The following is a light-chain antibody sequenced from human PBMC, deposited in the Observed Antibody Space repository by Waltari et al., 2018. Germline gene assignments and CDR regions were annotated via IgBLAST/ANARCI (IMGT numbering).Light chain of an antibody. J-gene: IGKJ3*01. CDR3: QQGYRYPFT. CDR2: RAS. V-gene: IGKV1-16*01. CDR1: QVIGNN. Sequence: DVQMTQSPSSLSASVGDTITITCQASQVIGNNLQWYKQNAGKAPKLLIYRASNLQSGTPSRFSGGGSGTDLTLTITGLQPEDSATYYCQQGYRYPFTFGPGTKLDIK.